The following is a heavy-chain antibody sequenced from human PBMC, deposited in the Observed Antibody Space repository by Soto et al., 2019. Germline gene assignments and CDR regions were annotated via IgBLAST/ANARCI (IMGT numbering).Heavy chain of an antibody. Sequence: QVQLVQSGAEVKKPGASVKVSCKASGYTFTSYGISWVRQAPGQGLEWMGWISAYNGNTNYAQKLQGRVTMTTDTSTRTAYMALRSLRSDDTAVYYCARGYLLRYSSGWQDTEVTGWFDPWGQGTLVTVSS. CDR2: ISAYNGNT. D-gene: IGHD6-19*01. V-gene: IGHV1-18*01. CDR1: GYTFTSYG. J-gene: IGHJ5*02. CDR3: ARGYLLRYSSGWQDTEVTGWFDP.